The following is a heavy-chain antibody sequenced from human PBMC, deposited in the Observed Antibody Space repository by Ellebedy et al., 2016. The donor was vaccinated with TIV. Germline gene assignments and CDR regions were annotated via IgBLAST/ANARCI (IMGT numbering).Heavy chain of an antibody. CDR2: FDPEDGGT. D-gene: IGHD5-12*01. Sequence: ASVKVSCKVSGYTLTELSMHWVRQAPGKGLEWMGGFDPEDGGTIYAQKFQGRVTMTEDTSTDTAYMELSILRSEDTAEYYCAASPKGYGYFDYWGQGTLVTVSS. J-gene: IGHJ4*02. CDR1: GYTLTELS. CDR3: AASPKGYGYFDY. V-gene: IGHV1-24*01.